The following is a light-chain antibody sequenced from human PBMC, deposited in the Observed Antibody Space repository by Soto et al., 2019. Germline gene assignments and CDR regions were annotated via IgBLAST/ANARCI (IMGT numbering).Light chain of an antibody. CDR1: QTISGW. Sequence: DIQMTQSPALLSSSVGETVTVTCVASQTISGWLAWYQQKPGKAPKLLIFDASTLESGVPSRFSGSGSGTTFTLTITSLQADDFATYYCLQYNGYYRTFGQGTKVDIK. J-gene: IGKJ1*01. V-gene: IGKV1-5*01. CDR2: DAS. CDR3: LQYNGYYRT.